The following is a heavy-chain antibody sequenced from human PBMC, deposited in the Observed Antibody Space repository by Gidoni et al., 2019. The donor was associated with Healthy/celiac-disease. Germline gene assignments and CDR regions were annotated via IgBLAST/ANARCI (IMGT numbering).Heavy chain of an antibody. CDR3: AREGLLGATVPFDY. D-gene: IGHD1-26*01. CDR1: GGASSNYY. J-gene: IGHJ4*02. CDR2: IYYSGST. V-gene: IGHV4-59*01. Sequence: QVQLQASGPGLVKPSETLSLTCTVSGGASSNYYWSWIRQPPGKVLEWIGYIYYSGSTNYNPSLKSLVPISVDTSKNQLSLKLSSVTAADTAVYYCAREGLLGATVPFDYWGQGTLVSVSS.